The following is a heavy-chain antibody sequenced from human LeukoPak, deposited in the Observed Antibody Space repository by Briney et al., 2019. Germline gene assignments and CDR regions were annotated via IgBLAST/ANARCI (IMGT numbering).Heavy chain of an antibody. Sequence: GASVKVSCKASGGTFSSYAISWVRQAPGQGLEWMGGIIPIFGTANYAQKSQGRVTITTDESTSTAYMELSSLRSEDTAVYYCASAPGGAAFDYWGQGTLVTVSS. V-gene: IGHV1-69*05. CDR1: GGTFSSYA. CDR2: IIPIFGTA. CDR3: ASAPGGAAFDY. J-gene: IGHJ4*02. D-gene: IGHD4/OR15-4a*01.